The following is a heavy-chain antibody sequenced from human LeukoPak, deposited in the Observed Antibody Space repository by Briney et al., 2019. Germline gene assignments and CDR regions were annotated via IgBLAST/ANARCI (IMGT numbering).Heavy chain of an antibody. Sequence: GGPLRLSCSASGFTFSSYAMHWVRQAPGKGLEYVSAISPDGGNTYYADSVKGRFSISRDNSKNTLYLQMSSLRPEDTAVYYCVPKGTEGYWGQGTLVTVSS. J-gene: IGHJ4*02. CDR1: GFTFSSYA. CDR2: ISPDGGNT. CDR3: VPKGTEGY. V-gene: IGHV3-64D*06.